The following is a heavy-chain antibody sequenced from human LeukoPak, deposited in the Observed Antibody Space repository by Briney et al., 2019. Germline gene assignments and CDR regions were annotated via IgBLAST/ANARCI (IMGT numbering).Heavy chain of an antibody. CDR2: ISSSSSYI. CDR1: GFTFSSYS. Sequence: GGSLRLSCAASGFTFSSYSMNWVRQAPGKGLVWVSSISSSSSYIYSADSVKGRFTISRDNAKNSLYLQMNSLRAEDTAVYYCARVASGVAVANFDYWGQGTLVTVSS. J-gene: IGHJ4*02. CDR3: ARVASGVAVANFDY. D-gene: IGHD2-15*01. V-gene: IGHV3-21*01.